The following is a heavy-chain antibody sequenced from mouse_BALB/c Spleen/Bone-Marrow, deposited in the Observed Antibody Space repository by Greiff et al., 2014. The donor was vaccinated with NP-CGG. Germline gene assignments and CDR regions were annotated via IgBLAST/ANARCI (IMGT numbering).Heavy chain of an antibody. V-gene: IGHV4-1*02. CDR2: INPDSSTI. J-gene: IGHJ1*01. D-gene: IGHD1-2*01. CDR1: GFDFSGYW. CDR3: ARPGYYGDQDV. Sequence: VQLVESGGGLVQPGGSLKLSCAASGFDFSGYWMTWVRQAPGKGLEWIGDINPDSSTINYTPSLKDEFIISRDNAKNALYLQMSKVRSEDTALYYGARPGYYGDQDVWGAGTTVTVSS.